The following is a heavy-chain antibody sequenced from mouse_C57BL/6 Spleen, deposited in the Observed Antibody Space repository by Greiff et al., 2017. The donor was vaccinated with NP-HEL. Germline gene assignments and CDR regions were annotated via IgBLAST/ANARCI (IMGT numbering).Heavy chain of an antibody. CDR3: ARSHYDEDYYAMDY. Sequence: VKLQESGPELVKPGASVKISCQASGYAFSSSWMNWVKQRPGQGLEWIGRIYPGDGDTNYNGKFKGKATLTADKSSSTAYMQRSSLTSEDSAVYYCARSHYDEDYYAMDYWGQGTSVTVAS. CDR2: IYPGDGDT. CDR1: GYAFSSSW. D-gene: IGHD2-4*01. V-gene: IGHV1-82*01. J-gene: IGHJ4*01.